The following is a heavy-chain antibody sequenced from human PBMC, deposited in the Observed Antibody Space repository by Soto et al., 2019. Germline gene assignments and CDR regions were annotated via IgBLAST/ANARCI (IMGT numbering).Heavy chain of an antibody. CDR1: GYTFTSYD. Sequence: VQLVQSGAEVKKPGASVKVSCKASGYTFTSYDINWVRQATGQGLEWMGWMNPNSGNTGYAQKFQGRVTMTRNTSISTAYMELSSLRSEDTAVYYCARGRDYGSGSYIPYNWFDPWGQGTLVTVSS. CDR3: ARGRDYGSGSYIPYNWFDP. V-gene: IGHV1-8*01. CDR2: MNPNSGNT. D-gene: IGHD3-10*01. J-gene: IGHJ5*02.